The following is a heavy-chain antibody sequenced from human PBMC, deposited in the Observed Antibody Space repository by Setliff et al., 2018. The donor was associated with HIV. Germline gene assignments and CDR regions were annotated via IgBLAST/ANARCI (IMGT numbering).Heavy chain of an antibody. CDR1: GGAFSDYG. D-gene: IGHD4-17*01. CDR2: IIPLLGTA. J-gene: IGHJ3*01. Sequence: RASVKVSCKASGGAFSDYGVSWVRQAPGEGLEWMGTIIPLLGTANYAQKFQGRLTITADEPRRIAYMQLRSLSPEDTAIFYCARDRLGPARFHPNPFDVWGQGTLVTVS. CDR3: ARDRLGPARFHPNPFDV. V-gene: IGHV1-69*11.